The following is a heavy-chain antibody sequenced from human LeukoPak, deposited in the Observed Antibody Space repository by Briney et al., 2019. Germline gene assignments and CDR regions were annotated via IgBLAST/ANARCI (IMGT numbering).Heavy chain of an antibody. CDR3: ARAAMGSGYSSGWSTTGYCQH. J-gene: IGHJ1*01. D-gene: IGHD6-19*01. CDR2: IIPIFGIA. V-gene: IGHV1-69*04. CDR1: GGTFSSYA. Sequence: SVKVSCKASGGTFSSYAISWVRQAPGQGLEWMGRIIPIFGIANYAQKFQGRVTITADKSTSTAYMELSSLRSEDTAVYYCARAAMGSGYSSGWSTTGYCQHWGQGTLVTVSS.